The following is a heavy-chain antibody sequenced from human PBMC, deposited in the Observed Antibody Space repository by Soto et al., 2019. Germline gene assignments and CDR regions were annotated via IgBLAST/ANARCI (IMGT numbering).Heavy chain of an antibody. CDR1: GFSLTDYY. V-gene: IGHV3-11*01. J-gene: IGHJ4*02. D-gene: IGHD3-22*01. CDR2: ITSSATAK. CDR3: ARVRGDSSGSYYFDY. Sequence: LRLSCAVSGFSLTDYYMTWIRQAPGKGLEWVSHITSSATAKHYADSVKGRFTISKDNAENSLYLQMNSLRAEDTAMYYCARVRGDSSGSYYFDYWGQGTLVTVSS.